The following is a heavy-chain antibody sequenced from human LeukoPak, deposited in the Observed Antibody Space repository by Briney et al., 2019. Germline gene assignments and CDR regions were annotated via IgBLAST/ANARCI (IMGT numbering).Heavy chain of an antibody. V-gene: IGHV3-48*01. D-gene: IGHD2-21*02. CDR3: VRAVGAWYYLDD. CDR2: ISSSSTTI. CDR1: GFPFNAYS. J-gene: IGHJ4*02. Sequence: GESLTLSCAAYGFPFNAYSMNWLRPAPGQGLEWVSYISSSSTTIYYADSVKGRFTISRDKAKNSVYLHMKSLRAEDTAVYVCVRAVGAWYYLDDWGQGTLVTAS.